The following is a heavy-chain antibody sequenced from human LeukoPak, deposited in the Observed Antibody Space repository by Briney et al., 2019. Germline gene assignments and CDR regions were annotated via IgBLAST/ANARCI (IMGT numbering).Heavy chain of an antibody. CDR3: ARGGSSWSGDNWFDP. Sequence: PSETLSLTCTVSGGSISSYYWSWIRQPPGKGLEWIGYIYYSGSTNYNPSLKSRVTISVDTSKNQFSLKLSSVTAADTAVYYCARGGSSWSGDNWFDPWGQGTLVTVSS. CDR2: IYYSGST. CDR1: GGSISSYY. J-gene: IGHJ5*02. D-gene: IGHD6-13*01. V-gene: IGHV4-59*01.